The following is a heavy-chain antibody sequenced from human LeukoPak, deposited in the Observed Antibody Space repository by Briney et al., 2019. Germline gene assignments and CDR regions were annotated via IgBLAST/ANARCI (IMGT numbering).Heavy chain of an antibody. V-gene: IGHV4-61*02. CDR1: GGSISSGSYY. Sequence: SETLSLTCTVSGGSISSGSYYWSWIRQPAGKGLEWIGRIYTSESTNYNPSLKSRVTISADTSKNEFSLKLSSVTAADTAVYYCARLFGDYETPAFDIWGQGTMVTVSS. CDR2: IYTSEST. CDR3: ARLFGDYETPAFDI. J-gene: IGHJ3*02. D-gene: IGHD3-16*01.